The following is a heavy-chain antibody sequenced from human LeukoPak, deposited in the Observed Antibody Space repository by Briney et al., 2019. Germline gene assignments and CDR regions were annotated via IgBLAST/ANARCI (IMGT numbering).Heavy chain of an antibody. CDR2: ISSSGSTI. V-gene: IGHV3-48*04. CDR3: ARALTTVTTGWFDP. J-gene: IGHJ5*02. Sequence: GGSLRLSCAASGFTFSSYSMNWVRQAPGKGLEWVSYISSSGSTIYYADSVKGRFTISRDNAKNSLYLQMNSLRAEDTAVYYCARALTTVTTGWFDPWGQGTLVTVSS. CDR1: GFTFSSYS. D-gene: IGHD4-17*01.